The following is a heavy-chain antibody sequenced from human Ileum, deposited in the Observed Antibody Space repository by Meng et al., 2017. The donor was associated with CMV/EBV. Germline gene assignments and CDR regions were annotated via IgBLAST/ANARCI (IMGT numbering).Heavy chain of an antibody. J-gene: IGHJ4*02. CDR2: KYYGTKGNN. D-gene: IGHD3-16*01. V-gene: IGHV6-1*01. CDR1: GDGGASKRAC. Sequence: MSGDGGASKRACWKWIRQAPSRGLGGLGKKYYGTKGNNDYEGTEKSRINVNPDTSENQFSLQLNYVTTEDTAVYYCARGKMITGIDSWGQGTLVTVSS. CDR3: ARGKMITGIDS.